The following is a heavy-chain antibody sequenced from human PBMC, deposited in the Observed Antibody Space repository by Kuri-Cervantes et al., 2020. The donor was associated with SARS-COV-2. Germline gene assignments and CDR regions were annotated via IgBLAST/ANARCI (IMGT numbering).Heavy chain of an antibody. CDR2: IYWDDDK. Sequence: SGPTLVKPTQTLTLTCTFSGFSLSTSGVGVGWIRQPPGKALEWLALIYWDDDKRYSPSLKSRLTITKDTSKNQVVLTMTNMDPVDTATYYCAHRGRIAAAGTCYFDYWGQGTLVTVSS. D-gene: IGHD6-13*01. J-gene: IGHJ4*02. CDR3: AHRGRIAAAGTCYFDY. CDR1: GFSLSTSGVG. V-gene: IGHV2-5*02.